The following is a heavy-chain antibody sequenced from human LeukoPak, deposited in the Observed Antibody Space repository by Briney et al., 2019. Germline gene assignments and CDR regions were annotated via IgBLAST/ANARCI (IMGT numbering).Heavy chain of an antibody. D-gene: IGHD2-15*01. CDR1: GGSFSGYY. Sequence: SETLSLTCAVYGGSFSGYYWSWIRQPPGKGLEWIGEINHSGSTNYNPSLKSRVTISVDTSKNQFSLKLSSVTAADTAVYYCARGFRYCSACSRGFQHWGQGTLITVSS. V-gene: IGHV4-34*01. J-gene: IGHJ1*01. CDR2: INHSGST. CDR3: ARGFRYCSACSRGFQH.